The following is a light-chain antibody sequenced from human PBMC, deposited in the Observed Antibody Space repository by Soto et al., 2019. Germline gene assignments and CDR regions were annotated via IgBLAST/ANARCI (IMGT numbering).Light chain of an antibody. CDR3: MQNVQTPPT. Sequence: DIVMTQSPLSLPVTPGEPASISCRSSQSLLHSNGYSYLDWYLQKPGQSPQLLIYLGSNRASGVPDRFSGSGSGTDFTLKISRVEAEDVGVYYCMQNVQTPPTFGQGTKVEIQ. J-gene: IGKJ1*01. CDR2: LGS. V-gene: IGKV2-28*01. CDR1: QSLLHSNGYSY.